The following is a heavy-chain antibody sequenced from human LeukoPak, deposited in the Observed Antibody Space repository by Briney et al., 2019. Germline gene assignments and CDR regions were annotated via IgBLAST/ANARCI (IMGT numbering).Heavy chain of an antibody. CDR2: ISYDGSNK. V-gene: IGHV3-30-3*01. D-gene: IGHD3-3*01. J-gene: IGHJ4*02. CDR1: GFTFSSYA. Sequence: GGSLRLSCAASGFTFSSYAMHWVRQAPGKGLEWVAVISYDGSNKYYADSVKGRFTISRDNSKNTLYLQMNSLRAEDTAVYYCARDSEPRSAIDYWGQGTLVTVSS. CDR3: ARDSEPRSAIDY.